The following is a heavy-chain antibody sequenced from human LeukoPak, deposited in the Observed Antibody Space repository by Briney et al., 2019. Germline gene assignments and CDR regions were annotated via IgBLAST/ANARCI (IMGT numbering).Heavy chain of an antibody. CDR2: IHYSGST. Sequence: SETLSLTCTVSSGSISTYYWSWIRQPPGKGLEWIGYIHYSGSTNYNPSLKSRVTISVDTSKNQFSLKLSSVTAADTAVYYCARNPYSSGWYGYYYYYMDVWGKGTTVTVSS. J-gene: IGHJ6*03. CDR3: ARNPYSSGWYGYYYYYMDV. CDR1: SGSISTYY. D-gene: IGHD6-19*01. V-gene: IGHV4-59*12.